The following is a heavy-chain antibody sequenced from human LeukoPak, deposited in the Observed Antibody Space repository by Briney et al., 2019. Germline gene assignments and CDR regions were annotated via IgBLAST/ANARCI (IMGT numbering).Heavy chain of an antibody. J-gene: IGHJ4*02. CDR2: INHSGST. CDR3: ASGYSYDLFDY. V-gene: IGHV4-34*01. Sequence: SSETLSLTCAVYGGSFSGYYWGWIRQPPGKGLEWIGEINHSGSTNYNPSLKGRVTISVDTSRNQLSLKLSSVTAADTAVYYCASGYSYDLFDYWGQGTLATVSS. CDR1: GGSFSGYY. D-gene: IGHD5-18*01.